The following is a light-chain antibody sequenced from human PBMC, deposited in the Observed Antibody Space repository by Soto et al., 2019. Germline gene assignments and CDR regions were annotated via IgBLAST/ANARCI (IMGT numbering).Light chain of an antibody. CDR2: WGS. CDR1: QSLLHSNGYNY. V-gene: IGKV2-28*01. Sequence: DIVMTQSPLSLPVTPGEPASISCRSSQSLLHSNGYNYLDWYLQKPGQSPQLLIYWGSNRASGVPDRFSGSGSCTEFTLKISRVEAEDVGVYYSMQALQTVVTFGGGNKVEIK. CDR3: MQALQTVVT. J-gene: IGKJ4*01.